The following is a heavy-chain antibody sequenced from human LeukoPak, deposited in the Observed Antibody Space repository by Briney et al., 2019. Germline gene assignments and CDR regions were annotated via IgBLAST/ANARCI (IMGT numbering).Heavy chain of an antibody. V-gene: IGHV3-23*01. CDR1: GFTFSNYA. CDR2: ISGSASST. J-gene: IGHJ6*03. D-gene: IGHD3-22*01. CDR3: ATYYYDSSGFYYYYYMDV. Sequence: GGSLRLSCAASGFTFSNYAMSWVRQAPGKGLEWVSAISGSASSTYHADSVKGRFTISRDNSKNTLYLQMNSLRAEDTAVYYCATYYYDSSGFYYYYYMDVWGKGTTVTISS.